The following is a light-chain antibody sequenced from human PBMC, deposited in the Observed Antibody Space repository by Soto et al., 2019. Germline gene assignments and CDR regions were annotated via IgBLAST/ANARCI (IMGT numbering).Light chain of an antibody. CDR3: SSCAVTNNYV. CDR2: EVN. V-gene: IGLV2-8*01. J-gene: IGLJ1*01. Sequence: QSALTQPPSASGSPGQSVTISCIGTSSDVGNYNYVSWYQHHPGKAPKLMIFEVNKRPSGVPARFSGSKSDNTASLTISGLHAEDEADYYCSSCAVTNNYVFGSGTKVTVL. CDR1: SSDVGNYNY.